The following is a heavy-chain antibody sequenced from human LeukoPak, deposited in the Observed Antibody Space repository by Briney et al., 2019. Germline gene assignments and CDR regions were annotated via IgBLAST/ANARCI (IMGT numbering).Heavy chain of an antibody. CDR2: RSAYNDNT. Sequence: ASVKGSCKASGYTFTSYGISWVRQAPGQGIEWMGWRSAYNDNTSYAQKLQGRVTITTDASTSTAYMELGSLRSDGAAVYYCARDLWRGSRSWYVSGGDYWGQGTLVTVSS. CDR3: ARDLWRGSRSWYVSGGDY. D-gene: IGHD6-13*01. J-gene: IGHJ4*02. CDR1: GYTFTSYG. V-gene: IGHV1-18*01.